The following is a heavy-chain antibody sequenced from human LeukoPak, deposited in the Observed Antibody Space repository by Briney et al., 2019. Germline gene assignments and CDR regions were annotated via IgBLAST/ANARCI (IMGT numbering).Heavy chain of an antibody. J-gene: IGHJ3*02. V-gene: IGHV3-23*01. Sequence: GGSLRLSCAASGFTFSSYGMSWVRQAPGKGLEWVSAISGSGGSTYYADSVKGRFTISRDNSKNTLYLQMNSLRAEDTAVYYCARDVVLGATSRAFDIWGQGTMVTVSS. CDR3: ARDVVLGATSRAFDI. D-gene: IGHD1-26*01. CDR1: GFTFSSYG. CDR2: ISGSGGST.